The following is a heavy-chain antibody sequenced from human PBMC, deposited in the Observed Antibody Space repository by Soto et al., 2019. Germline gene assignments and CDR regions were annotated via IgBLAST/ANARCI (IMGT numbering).Heavy chain of an antibody. CDR2: ISYDGSNK. V-gene: IGHV3-30*18. CDR3: AKASSGGGMDV. J-gene: IGHJ6*02. D-gene: IGHD3-10*01. CDR1: GFTFSSYG. Sequence: QVQLVESGGGVVQPGRSLRLSCAASGFTFSSYGMHWVRQAPGKGLEWVAVISYDGSNKYYADSVKGRFTISRDNSKNKLYLQMNRLGAEDTAGYYCAKASSGGGMDVWGQGTTVTVSS.